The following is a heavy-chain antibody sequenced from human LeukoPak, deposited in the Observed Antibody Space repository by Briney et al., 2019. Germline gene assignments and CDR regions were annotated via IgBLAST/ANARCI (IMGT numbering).Heavy chain of an antibody. CDR2: VYPGGSDT. CDR1: GYTFTTSW. CDR3: GKIYEYDVLNHYYPHFDR. Sequence: GESLKISCKRSGYTFTTSWIYWARQMPGKGLEWMGIVYPGGSDTRYSPSFQGQVTISADKSINTAYLQWSSLKASDTAMYYCGKIYEYDVLNHYYPHFDRRGQGTLVTVSS. D-gene: IGHD3-9*01. V-gene: IGHV5-51*01. J-gene: IGHJ4*02.